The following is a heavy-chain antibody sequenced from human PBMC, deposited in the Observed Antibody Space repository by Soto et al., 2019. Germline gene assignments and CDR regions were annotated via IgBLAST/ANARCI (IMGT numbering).Heavy chain of an antibody. J-gene: IGHJ4*02. D-gene: IGHD3-22*01. CDR2: ISAYNGNT. Sequence: ASVKVSCKASGYTFTSYGISWVRQAPGQGLEWMGWISAYNGNTNYAQKLQGRVTMTTDTSTSTAYMELRSLRSDDTAVYYCAREAGGRGYYYDSSGYTSPPGSFDYWGQGTLVTLSS. V-gene: IGHV1-18*01. CDR1: GYTFTSYG. CDR3: AREAGGRGYYYDSSGYTSPPGSFDY.